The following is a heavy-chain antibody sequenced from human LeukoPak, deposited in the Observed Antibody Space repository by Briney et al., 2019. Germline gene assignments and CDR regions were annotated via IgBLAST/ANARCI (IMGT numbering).Heavy chain of an antibody. Sequence: PGGSLRLSCAASGFTFSTYGMHWVRQAPGKGLEWVVVISYDGSNKYYADSVKGRFTISRDNSKNTLYLQMNSLRAEDTAVYYCAKGQGSGWCEAFDIWGQGTMVTVSS. CDR3: AKGQGSGWCEAFDI. D-gene: IGHD6-19*01. V-gene: IGHV3-30*18. J-gene: IGHJ3*02. CDR2: ISYDGSNK. CDR1: GFTFSTYG.